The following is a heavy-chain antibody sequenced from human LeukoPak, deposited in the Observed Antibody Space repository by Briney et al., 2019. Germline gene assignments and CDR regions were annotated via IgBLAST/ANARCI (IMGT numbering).Heavy chain of an antibody. Sequence: SVKVSCKASGGTFSSYAISWVRQAPGQGLEWMGGITPIFRTPNYAQKFQGRVTITAVESMSTAYMELSSLRSEDTAVYYCARGWLAETTVVTPYNYWGQGTLVTVSS. CDR3: ARGWLAETTVVTPYNY. V-gene: IGHV1-69*13. CDR2: ITPIFRTP. D-gene: IGHD2-21*02. J-gene: IGHJ4*02. CDR1: GGTFSSYA.